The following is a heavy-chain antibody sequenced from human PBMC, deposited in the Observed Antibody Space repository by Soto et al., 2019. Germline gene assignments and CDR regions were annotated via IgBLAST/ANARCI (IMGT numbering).Heavy chain of an antibody. CDR1: GYTFTSYA. CDR2: INAGNGNT. D-gene: IGHD3-22*01. V-gene: IGHV1-3*01. CDR3: ARDLNYYDSSGNSLDY. Sequence: ASVKVSCKASGYTFTSYAMHWVRQAPGQRLEWMGWINAGNGNTKYSQKFQGRVTITRDTSASTAYMELSSLRSEDTAVYYCARDLNYYDSSGNSLDYWGQGTLVTVSS. J-gene: IGHJ4*02.